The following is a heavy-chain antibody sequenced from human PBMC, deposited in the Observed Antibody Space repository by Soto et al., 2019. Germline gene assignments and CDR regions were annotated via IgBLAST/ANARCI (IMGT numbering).Heavy chain of an antibody. D-gene: IGHD3-10*01. J-gene: IGHJ6*02. CDR3: ARDFGRYGMDV. CDR2: IFYSGST. V-gene: IGHV4-59*01. Sequence: QVQLQESGPGLVKPSETLSLTCTVSGGSISSYYWSWIRQPPGKGLEWIGYIFYSGSTNYNPSLKSRVTISVDTSKNQCSLKLSSVTAADTAVYYCARDFGRYGMDVWGQGTTVTVSS. CDR1: GGSISSYY.